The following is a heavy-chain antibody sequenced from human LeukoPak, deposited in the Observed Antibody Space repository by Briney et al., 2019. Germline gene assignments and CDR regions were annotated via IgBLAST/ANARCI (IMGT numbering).Heavy chain of an antibody. J-gene: IGHJ3*02. CDR1: GFTFSSYG. CDR3: VRDGNFGYDAFDI. CDR2: IWDDGSNK. D-gene: IGHD3-10*01. V-gene: IGHV3-33*01. Sequence: PGGSLRLSCAASGFTFSSYGMHWVRQAPGKGLEWVAVIWDDGSNKYYADSVKGRFTISRDNSKNTLYLQVSTLRAEDTAVYYCVRDGNFGYDAFDIWGQGTMVTVSS.